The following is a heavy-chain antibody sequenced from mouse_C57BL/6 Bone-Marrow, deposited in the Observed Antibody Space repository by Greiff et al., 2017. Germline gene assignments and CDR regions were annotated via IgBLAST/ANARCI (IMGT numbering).Heavy chain of an antibody. CDR1: GYTFTSYT. D-gene: IGHD2-2*01. V-gene: IGHV1-4*01. CDR3: ARLYYGCGGFDY. J-gene: IGHJ3*01. CDR2: INPSSGYT. Sequence: VQLQQSGAELARPGASVKMSCKASGYTFTSYTMHWVKQRPGQGLEWIGYINPSSGYTKYNQKFKDKATLTADKSSSTAYMQLSSLTSEDSAVYYGARLYYGCGGFDYWGQGTMVTVSA.